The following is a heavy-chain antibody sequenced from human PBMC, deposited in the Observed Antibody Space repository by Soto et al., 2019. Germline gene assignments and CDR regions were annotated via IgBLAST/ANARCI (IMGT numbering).Heavy chain of an antibody. Sequence: QVQLVQSGAEVKKPGSSVKVSCKASGGIFSSYGIGWVRQAPGQGLEWMGGIIPIFGPRNYAQKFQGRVTITADESTSTTYMELSSLSSEDTAVYYCTRGSEMAILWFDFWGQGTLVTASS. CDR3: TRGSEMAILWFDF. CDR1: GGIFSSYG. J-gene: IGHJ4*02. D-gene: IGHD2-2*02. CDR2: IIPIFGPR. V-gene: IGHV1-69*01.